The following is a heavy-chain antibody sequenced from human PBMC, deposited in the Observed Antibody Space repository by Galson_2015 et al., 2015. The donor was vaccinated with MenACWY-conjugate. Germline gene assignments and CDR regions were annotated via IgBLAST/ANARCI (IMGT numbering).Heavy chain of an antibody. CDR1: GGSISSGNW. J-gene: IGHJ4*02. CDR2: IYHSGST. D-gene: IGHD4-17*01. CDR3: ARGSYGDPIDS. V-gene: IGHV4-4*02. Sequence: ETLSLTCAVSGGSISSGNWWRWVRQPPGKGLQWIGEIYHSGSTNYSPSLKSRVTISVDTSKNQLSLKVNYVTAADTALYYCARGSYGDPIDSWGQGTLVTVSS.